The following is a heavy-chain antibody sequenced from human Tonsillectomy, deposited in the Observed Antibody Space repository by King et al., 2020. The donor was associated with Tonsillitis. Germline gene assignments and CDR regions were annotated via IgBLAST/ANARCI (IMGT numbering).Heavy chain of an antibody. J-gene: IGHJ4*02. CDR1: GYTFTAYY. D-gene: IGHD3-22*01. CDR2: INPNSGGS. V-gene: IGHV1-2*02. CDR3: ARDGFGRFYYDSSGYNYADRRLQNLIEEGDY. Sequence: VQLVESGAEVKKPGASVKVSCKASGYTFTAYYIHWVRQAPGQGLEWMGWINPNSGGSNYAQKFQGRVTMTRDTSISTAYMELSMLRSDDTAVYYCARDGFGRFYYDSSGYNYADRRLQNLIEEGDYWGQGTLVTVSS.